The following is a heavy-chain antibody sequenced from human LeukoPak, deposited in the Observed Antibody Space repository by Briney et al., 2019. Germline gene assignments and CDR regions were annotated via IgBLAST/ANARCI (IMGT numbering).Heavy chain of an antibody. CDR2: INTNTGNP. CDR1: GYTFTSYA. V-gene: IGHV7-4-1*02. D-gene: IGHD1-26*01. CDR3: ARRGIVGAKVAFDI. Sequence: ASVKVSCKASGYTFTSYAMNWVRQAPGQGLEWMGWINTNTGNPTYAQGFTGRFVFSLDTSVSTAYLQISSLKAEDTAVYYCARRGIVGAKVAFDIWGQGTMVTVS. J-gene: IGHJ3*02.